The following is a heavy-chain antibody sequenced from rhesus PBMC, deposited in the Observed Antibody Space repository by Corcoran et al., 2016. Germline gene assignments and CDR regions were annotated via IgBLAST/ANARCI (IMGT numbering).Heavy chain of an antibody. J-gene: IGHJ5-1*01. CDR1: GGSISDSYR. D-gene: IGHD3-9*01. CDR2: IYGSRTST. Sequence: QVQLQESGPGVVKPSETLSLTCAVSGGSISDSYRWSWIRQPPGKGLEWIGSIYGSRTSTNSNPSLKGRVTISKDTSKNQFSLKLSSVTAADPAVYYCARERMGFDVWGPGVLVTVSS. V-gene: IGHV4S10*01. CDR3: ARERMGFDV.